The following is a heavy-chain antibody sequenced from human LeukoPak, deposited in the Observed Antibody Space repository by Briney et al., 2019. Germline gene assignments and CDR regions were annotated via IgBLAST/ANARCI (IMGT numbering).Heavy chain of an antibody. CDR3: ARAVTSSSSWYKWVNWFDP. CDR1: GGSISSGGYS. D-gene: IGHD6-13*01. Sequence: SQTLSLTCAVSGGSISSGGYSWSWIRQPPGKGLEWIGYIYYSGNTYYNPSLKSRVTISVDTSKNQFSLKLSSVTAADTAVYYCARAVTSSSSWYKWVNWFDPWGQGTLVTVSS. V-gene: IGHV4-30-4*07. CDR2: IYYSGNT. J-gene: IGHJ5*02.